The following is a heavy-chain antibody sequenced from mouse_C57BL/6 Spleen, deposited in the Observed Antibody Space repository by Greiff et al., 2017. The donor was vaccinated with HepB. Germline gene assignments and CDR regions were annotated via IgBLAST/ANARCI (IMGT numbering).Heavy chain of an antibody. D-gene: IGHD1-1*01. J-gene: IGHJ1*03. Sequence: VQLQQSGPELVKPCASVKISCKASGYSFTDYNMNWVKQSNGKSLEWIGVINPNYGTTSYNQKFKGKATLTVDQSSSTAYMQLNSLTSEDSAVYYCARGHYGSSYWYFDVWGTGTTVTVSS. CDR3: ARGHYGSSYWYFDV. CDR2: INPNYGTT. CDR1: GYSFTDYN. V-gene: IGHV1-39*01.